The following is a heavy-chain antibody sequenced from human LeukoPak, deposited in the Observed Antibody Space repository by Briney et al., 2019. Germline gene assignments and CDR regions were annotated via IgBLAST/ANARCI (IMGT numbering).Heavy chain of an antibody. Sequence: GGSLRLSCAASGFTFSSYDMNCVRQAPGKGLEWVSYISSSGGTIYYADSVKGRFTISRDNAKKSLYLRMNSLRAEDTAVYYCARGTYYFDYWGQGTLVTVSS. V-gene: IGHV3-48*03. J-gene: IGHJ4*02. CDR2: ISSSGGTI. CDR3: ARGTYYFDY. D-gene: IGHD3-10*01. CDR1: GFTFSSYD.